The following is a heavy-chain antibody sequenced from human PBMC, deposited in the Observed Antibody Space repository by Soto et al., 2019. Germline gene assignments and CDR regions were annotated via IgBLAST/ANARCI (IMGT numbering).Heavy chain of an antibody. Sequence: QLQLQESGPGLVKPSETLSLTCSVSGGSISISTYFWVWIRQPPGKGLEWIGSIHYSGTTYYSPSLKSRLTLSVDTSQNQFYLNLTSVTAADTAVYYCARQGKRITIFGVVTGGLEVWGQGTTVTIS. CDR1: GGSISISTYF. D-gene: IGHD3-3*01. V-gene: IGHV4-39*01. CDR2: IHYSGTT. J-gene: IGHJ6*02. CDR3: ARQGKRITIFGVVTGGLEV.